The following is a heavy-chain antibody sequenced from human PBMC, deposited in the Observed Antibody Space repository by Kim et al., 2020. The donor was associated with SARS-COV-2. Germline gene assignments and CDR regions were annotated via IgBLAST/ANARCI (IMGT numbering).Heavy chain of an antibody. V-gene: IGHV3-74*01. CDR2: INSDGGTT. CDR3: ASRRYTGTYYYFDY. Sequence: GGSLRLSCAASGFTFSSYWMHWVRQAPGKGLVWVSRINSDGGTTSYADSVKGRFTISRDNAKSTRYLQMNSLRAEDTAVYYWASRRYTGTYYYFDYWGQGTLVTVSS. J-gene: IGHJ4*02. D-gene: IGHD1-26*01. CDR1: GFTFSSYW.